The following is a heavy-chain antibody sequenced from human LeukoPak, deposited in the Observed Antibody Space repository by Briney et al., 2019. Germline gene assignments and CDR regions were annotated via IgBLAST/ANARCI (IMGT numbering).Heavy chain of an antibody. CDR2: IYYSGNT. D-gene: IGHD1-26*01. Sequence: SETLSLTCTVSGGSISSYYWSWIRQPPGKRLEWIGYIYYSGNTNYNPSLKSRVTMSVDTSKNQFSLKLSSVTAADTAVYYCARDIVGVTRAFGYWGQGTLATVSS. CDR1: GGSISSYY. CDR3: ARDIVGVTRAFGY. V-gene: IGHV4-59*01. J-gene: IGHJ4*02.